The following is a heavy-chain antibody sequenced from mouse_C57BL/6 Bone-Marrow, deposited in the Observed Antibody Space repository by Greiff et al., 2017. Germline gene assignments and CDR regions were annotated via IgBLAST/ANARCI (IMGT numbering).Heavy chain of an antibody. V-gene: IGHV5-12*01. D-gene: IGHD1-1*01. CDR2: ISNGGGST. CDR1: GFTFSDYY. J-gene: IGHJ1*03. Sequence: EVMLVESGGGLVQPGGSLKLSCAASGFTFSDYYMYWVRQTPEKRLEWVAYISNGGGSTYYPDTVKGRFTISRDNAKNTLYLQMSRLKSEDTAMYYCARPALSSSSYWYFDVWGTGTTVTVSS. CDR3: ARPALSSSSYWYFDV.